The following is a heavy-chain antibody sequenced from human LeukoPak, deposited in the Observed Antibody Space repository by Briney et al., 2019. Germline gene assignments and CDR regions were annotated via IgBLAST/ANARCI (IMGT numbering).Heavy chain of an antibody. Sequence: ASVKVSCKASGYTFTSYDFNWVRQATGQGLEWMGWMSPNSGKGGYAQKFQGRVTMTRDTSTSTVYMELSSLTSEDTAVYYCARERRGYQLPKMDYYYYMDVWGKGTTVTISS. D-gene: IGHD2-2*01. J-gene: IGHJ6*03. CDR1: GYTFTSYD. CDR2: MSPNSGKG. CDR3: ARERRGYQLPKMDYYYYMDV. V-gene: IGHV1-8*01.